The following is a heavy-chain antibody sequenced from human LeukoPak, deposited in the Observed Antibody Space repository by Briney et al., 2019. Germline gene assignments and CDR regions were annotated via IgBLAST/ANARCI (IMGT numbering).Heavy chain of an antibody. V-gene: IGHV3-7*01. D-gene: IGHD3-10*01. Sequence: GGSLRLSCGASGFPFSGYWMSWVRQAPGKGLEWVANIHKDGSAKRYVDSVKGRFTISRDNAKSSLYLQMSSLRDEDTAVYYCTRDRGFGADDYWGQGSLVSVSS. CDR2: IHKDGSAK. CDR3: TRDRGFGADDY. CDR1: GFPFSGYW. J-gene: IGHJ4*02.